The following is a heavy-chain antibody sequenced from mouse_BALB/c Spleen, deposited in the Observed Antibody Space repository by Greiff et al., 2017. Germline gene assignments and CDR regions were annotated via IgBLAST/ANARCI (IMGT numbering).Heavy chain of an antibody. Sequence: QVQLQQSDTELVKPGASVKISCKASGYSFTDHAIHWVKQRPEQGLEWIGYISPGNGDIKYNEKFKGKATLTADKSSSTAYMQLNSLTSEDSAVYFCKRLGYDYDVAYWGQGTLVTVSA. CDR2: ISPGNGDI. CDR1: GYSFTDHA. V-gene: IGHV1S53*03. J-gene: IGHJ3*01. CDR3: KRLGYDYDVAY. D-gene: IGHD2-4*01.